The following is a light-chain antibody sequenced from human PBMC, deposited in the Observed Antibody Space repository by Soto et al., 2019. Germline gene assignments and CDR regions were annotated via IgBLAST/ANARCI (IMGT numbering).Light chain of an antibody. J-gene: IGKJ2*01. CDR3: KQSYSTPRT. V-gene: IGKV1-39*01. CDR1: QSISSY. CDR2: AAS. Sequence: DIQMTQSPSSLSASVGDRVTITCRASQSISSYLNWYQQKPGKAPKLLIYAASSLQSGVPSRFSGSGSGKSLTLPISSLQPAVFATYSCKQSYSTPRTLGRGTKLEIK.